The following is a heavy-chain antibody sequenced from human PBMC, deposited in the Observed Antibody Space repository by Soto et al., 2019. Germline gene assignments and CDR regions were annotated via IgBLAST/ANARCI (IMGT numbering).Heavy chain of an antibody. CDR3: VRGAPFDY. V-gene: IGHV3-74*01. CDR1: GFIFSSHW. CDR2: FNSDGSST. Sequence: GGSLRLSCAASGFIFSSHWMHWVRQAPGKGLFWVSRFNSDGSSTAYADSVKGRFTISRDNSRNTLSLQMNSLSAEDTAVYYCVRGAPFDYWGRGTLVTVSS. J-gene: IGHJ4*02.